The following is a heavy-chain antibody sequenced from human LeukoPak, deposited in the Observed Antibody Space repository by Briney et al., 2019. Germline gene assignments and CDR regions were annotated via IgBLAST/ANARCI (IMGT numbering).Heavy chain of an antibody. D-gene: IGHD2-15*01. V-gene: IGHV4-59*12. Sequence: SETLSLTCTVSGGSISSYYWSWIRQPPGKGLEWIGYIYYSGSTNYNPSLKSRVTISVDTSKNQFSLKLSSVTAADTAVYYCARGRYCSGGSCYSRRSPLDYWGQGTLVTVSS. CDR3: ARGRYCSGGSCYSRRSPLDY. CDR2: IYYSGST. CDR1: GGSISSYY. J-gene: IGHJ4*02.